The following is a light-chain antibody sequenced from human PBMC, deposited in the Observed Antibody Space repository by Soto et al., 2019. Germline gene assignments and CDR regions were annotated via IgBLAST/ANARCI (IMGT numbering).Light chain of an antibody. J-gene: IGKJ2*01. CDR3: QQYNSYSEYT. V-gene: IGKV1-5*01. CDR1: QSISNW. Sequence: DIQMTQSPSTLYASVGDRVTITCRASQSISNWLAWYQQKPGKAPKLLIYDASSLESGVPSRFSGSGSGTEFTLTISSLQPDDFATYCCQQYNSYSEYTYGQGTKLEIQ. CDR2: DAS.